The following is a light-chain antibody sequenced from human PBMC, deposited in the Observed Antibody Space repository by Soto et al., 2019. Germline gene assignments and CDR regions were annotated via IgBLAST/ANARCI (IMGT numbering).Light chain of an antibody. Sequence: QSVLTQPPSASGTPGQRVTISCSGSSSNIGSNTVNWYQQLPGTAPKLLIYSNNQRSSGVPDRFSGSKSGTSASLAISGLQSEDEADYYCAAWDASLDGGVFGTGTKVTVL. V-gene: IGLV1-44*01. CDR1: SSNIGSNT. CDR2: SNN. CDR3: AAWDASLDGGV. J-gene: IGLJ1*01.